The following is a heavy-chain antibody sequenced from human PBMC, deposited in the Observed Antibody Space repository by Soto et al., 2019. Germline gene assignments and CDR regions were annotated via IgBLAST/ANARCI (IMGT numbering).Heavy chain of an antibody. Sequence: GGSLRLSCAASGFTFSSYWMSWVRQAPGKGLEWVANIKQDGSEKYYVDSVKGRFTISRDNAKNSLYLQMNSLRAEDTAVYYCAREVDPQRGMGMDVWGKGTTVTVSS. CDR3: AREVDPQRGMGMDV. D-gene: IGHD3-16*01. CDR1: GFTFSSYW. J-gene: IGHJ6*04. V-gene: IGHV3-7*01. CDR2: IKQDGSEK.